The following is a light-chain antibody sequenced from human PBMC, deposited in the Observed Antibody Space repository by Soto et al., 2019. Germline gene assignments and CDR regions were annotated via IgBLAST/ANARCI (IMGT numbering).Light chain of an antibody. V-gene: IGKV3-20*01. CDR3: QHYGTT. Sequence: EIVLTQSPGTLSLSPGERATLSCRASQSVSSSYLAWYQQKPGQAPRLLIYGASSRATGIPDRFSGSGSGKDFSLTISRLEPEDFAVSYCQHYGTTFGPGTKVDIK. CDR2: GAS. CDR1: QSVSSSY. J-gene: IGKJ3*01.